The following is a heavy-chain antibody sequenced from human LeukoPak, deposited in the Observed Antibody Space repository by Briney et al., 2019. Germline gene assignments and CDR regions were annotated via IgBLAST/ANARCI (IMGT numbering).Heavy chain of an antibody. Sequence: PGGSLRLSCAASGFTFSYFDMNWVRQAPGKGLEWVSYISSDASTIYYADSVKGRFTISRDNADNSLYLQINNLRPEDTGVYFCARDPVTDRFWSGLCDIDYWGQGTLVTVSS. CDR3: ARDPVTDRFWSGLCDIDY. J-gene: IGHJ4*02. CDR1: GFTFSYFD. V-gene: IGHV3-48*01. CDR2: ISSDASTI. D-gene: IGHD3-3*01.